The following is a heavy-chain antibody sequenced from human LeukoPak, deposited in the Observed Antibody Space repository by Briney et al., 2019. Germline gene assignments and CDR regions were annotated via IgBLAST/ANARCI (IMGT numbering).Heavy chain of an antibody. D-gene: IGHD5-12*01. V-gene: IGHV4-34*01. J-gene: IGHJ4*02. CDR2: INHSGST. Sequence: SETLSLTCAVYGGSFSGYYWSWIRQPPGKGLEWIGEINHSGSTNYNPSLKSRVTISVDTSKNQFSLKLSSVTAADTAVYYCARRRGEYSGYDSHRIPTYYFDYWGQGTLVTVSS. CDR3: ARRRGEYSGYDSHRIPTYYFDY. CDR1: GGSFSGYY.